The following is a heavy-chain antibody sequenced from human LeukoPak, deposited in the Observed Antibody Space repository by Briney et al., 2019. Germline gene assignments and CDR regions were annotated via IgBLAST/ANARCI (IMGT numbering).Heavy chain of an antibody. J-gene: IGHJ4*02. Sequence: GRSLRLSCAASGFTFSSYNMNWVRQAPGKGLEWVSSISSSSSYIYYADSVKGRFTISRDNAKNSLYLQMNSLRAEDTAVYYCARDGYDILTGYYNSFDYWGQGTLVTVSS. CDR2: ISSSSSYI. CDR1: GFTFSSYN. V-gene: IGHV3-21*04. CDR3: ARDGYDILTGYYNSFDY. D-gene: IGHD3-9*01.